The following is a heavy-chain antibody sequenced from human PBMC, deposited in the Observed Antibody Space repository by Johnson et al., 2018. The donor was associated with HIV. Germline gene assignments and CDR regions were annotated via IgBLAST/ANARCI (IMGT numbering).Heavy chain of an antibody. D-gene: IGHD2-21*02. CDR3: ARGGVVTAIPHAFDI. J-gene: IGHJ3*02. CDR1: GFTVRSNY. V-gene: IGHV3-7*04. Sequence: VQLVESGGGLVQPAGSLRLSCAASGFTVRSNYMSWVRQAPGKGLEWVAHINQDVSAKYYVDPVKGLFTIDRDTSNNTLYLQMNSLRAEDTAVYYCARGGVVTAIPHAFDIWGQGTMVTVSS. CDR2: INQDVSAK.